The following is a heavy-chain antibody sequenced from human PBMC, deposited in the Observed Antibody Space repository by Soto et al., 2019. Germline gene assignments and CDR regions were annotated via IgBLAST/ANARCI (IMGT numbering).Heavy chain of an antibody. Sequence: SVKVSCKASGFTFTSSAVQWVRQARGQRLEWIGWIVVGSGNTNYAQKFQERVTITRDMSTSTAYMELSSLRSEDTAVYYCAADQSGSYFSWFDPWGQGTLVTVSS. V-gene: IGHV1-58*01. CDR3: AADQSGSYFSWFDP. CDR2: IVVGSGNT. J-gene: IGHJ5*02. CDR1: GFTFTSSA. D-gene: IGHD1-26*01.